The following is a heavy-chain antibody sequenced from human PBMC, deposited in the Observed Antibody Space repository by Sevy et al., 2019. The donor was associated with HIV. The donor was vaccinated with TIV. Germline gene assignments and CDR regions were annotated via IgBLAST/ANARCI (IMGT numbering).Heavy chain of an antibody. D-gene: IGHD3-3*01. CDR2: ISYDGSNK. CDR1: GFTFSSYA. J-gene: IGHJ4*02. CDR3: AKDWRITIFGVVIMPYFDY. Sequence: GGSLRLSCAASGFTFSSYAMHWVRQAPGKGLEWVAVISYDGSNKYYADSVKGRFTISRDNSKNTLYLQMNSLRAEDTAVYYCAKDWRITIFGVVIMPYFDYWGQGTLVTVSS. V-gene: IGHV3-30-3*01.